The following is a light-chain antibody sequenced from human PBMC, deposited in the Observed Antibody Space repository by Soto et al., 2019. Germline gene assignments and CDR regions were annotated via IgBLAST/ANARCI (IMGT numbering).Light chain of an antibody. CDR1: SSNIGSNT. CDR3: AAWDDSLNVYV. Sequence: QAVVTQPPSASGTPGQSVTISCSGSSSNIGSNTVNWYQQLPGTAPKLLIYSNNQRPSGVPDRFSGSKSGTSASLAISGLQSEDEADYYCAAWDDSLNVYVFGTWTKLTVL. J-gene: IGLJ1*01. V-gene: IGLV1-44*01. CDR2: SNN.